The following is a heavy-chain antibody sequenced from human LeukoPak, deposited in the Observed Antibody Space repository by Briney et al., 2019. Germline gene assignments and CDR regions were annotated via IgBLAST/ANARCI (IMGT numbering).Heavy chain of an antibody. CDR3: ARAWGQDYYDSSGDHDAFDI. D-gene: IGHD3-22*01. V-gene: IGHV4-38-2*02. CDR1: GYSISSGYY. CDR2: IYHSGST. J-gene: IGHJ3*02. Sequence: PSETLSLTCTVSGYSISSGYYWGWIRQPPGKGLAWIGSIYHSGSTYYNPSLKSRVTISVDTSKNQFSLKLSPVTAADTAVYYCARAWGQDYYDSSGDHDAFDIWGQGTMVTVSS.